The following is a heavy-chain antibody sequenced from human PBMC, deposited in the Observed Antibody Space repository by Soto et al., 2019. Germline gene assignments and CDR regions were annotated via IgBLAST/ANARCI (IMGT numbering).Heavy chain of an antibody. V-gene: IGHV3-30-3*01. CDR1: GVTFSGYA. D-gene: IGHD3-22*01. J-gene: IGHJ4*02. CDR3: AREHYDSSGYYRIDS. Sequence: QVQLVESGGGVAQPGRSLRVSCAASGVTFSGYAMHWVRQAPGNGLEWVAIIGYDGSIESYAESVKGRVTISRDNSNNTLFLLMNSLPPEDTAVYYCAREHYDSSGYYRIDSWGQGTLVTVSS. CDR2: IGYDGSIE.